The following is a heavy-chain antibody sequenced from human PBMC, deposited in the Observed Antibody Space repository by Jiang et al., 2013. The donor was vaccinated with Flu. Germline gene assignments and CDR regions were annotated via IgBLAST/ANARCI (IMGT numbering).Heavy chain of an antibody. CDR3: ARQAGDTMLRGVIRDVFDI. D-gene: IGHD3-10*01. J-gene: IGHJ3*02. V-gene: IGHV4-39*01. CDR1: GGSISSSIYY. Sequence: TCSVSGGSISSSIYYWAWDPPAPREGAGVDWDYLLYGSTYYNPSLKSRVTISVDTSKNQFSLKLTSVTAADTTVYYCARQAGDTMLRGVIRDVFDIWGQGTMVTVSS. CDR2: LLYGST.